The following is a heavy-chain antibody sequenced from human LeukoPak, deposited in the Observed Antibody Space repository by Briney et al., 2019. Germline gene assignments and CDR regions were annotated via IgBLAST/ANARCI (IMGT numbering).Heavy chain of an antibody. CDR1: GYTFTGYY. Sequence: ASVKVSCKASGYTFTGYYMHWVRQAPGQGLEWMGWINPNSGGTNYAQKFQGRVTMTRDTSISTAYMELSRLRSDDTAVCYCAREISGANNCGGDCYALVYWGQGTLVTVSS. D-gene: IGHD2-21*01. CDR2: INPNSGGT. V-gene: IGHV1-2*02. CDR3: AREISGANNCGGDCYALVY. J-gene: IGHJ4*02.